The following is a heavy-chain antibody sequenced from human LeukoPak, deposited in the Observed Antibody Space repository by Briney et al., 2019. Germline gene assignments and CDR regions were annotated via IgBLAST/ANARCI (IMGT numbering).Heavy chain of an antibody. CDR1: GFTFSSYA. Sequence: GSLRLSCAASGFTFSSYAMSWIRQPPGKGLEWIGEINHSGSTNYNPSLKSRVTISVDTSKNQFSLKLSSVTAADTAVYYCARDRPATENWYLDLWGRGTLVTVSS. V-gene: IGHV4-34*01. CDR2: INHSGST. J-gene: IGHJ2*01. CDR3: ARDRPATENWYLDL. D-gene: IGHD1-26*01.